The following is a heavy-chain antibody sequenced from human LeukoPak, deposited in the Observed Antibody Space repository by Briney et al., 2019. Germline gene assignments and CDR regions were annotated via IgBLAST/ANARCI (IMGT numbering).Heavy chain of an antibody. V-gene: IGHV3-74*01. D-gene: IGHD5-18*01. CDR1: GFTFSSYW. J-gene: IGHJ6*02. Sequence: PGGSLRLSCAASGFTFSSYWMHWVRQTPGKGLVWVSRINNDGSSTRNADAVKGRFTISRDNAKNTLYLQMNSLRPEDTAVYYCVRGDTYDYYYYYGMDVWGQGTTVTVPS. CDR3: VRGDTYDYYYYYGMDV. CDR2: INNDGSST.